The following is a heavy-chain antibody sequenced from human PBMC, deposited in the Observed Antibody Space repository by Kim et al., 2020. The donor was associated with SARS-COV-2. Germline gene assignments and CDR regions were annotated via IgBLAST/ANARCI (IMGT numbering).Heavy chain of an antibody. CDR3: ARDRQGYSKGVVWFDP. D-gene: IGHD4-4*01. V-gene: IGHV4-38-2*02. J-gene: IGHJ5*02. CDR1: GYSISSGYY. Sequence: SETLSLTCTVSGYSISSGYYWGWIRQPPGKVLEWVGSIYHSGSTYYNPSLKSRVTISVDTSKNQFSLKLSSVTAADTAVYYCARDRQGYSKGVVWFDPWGQGTLVTVSS. CDR2: IYHSGST.